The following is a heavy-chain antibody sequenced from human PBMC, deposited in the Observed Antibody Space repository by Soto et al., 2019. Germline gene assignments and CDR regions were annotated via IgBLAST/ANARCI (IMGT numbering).Heavy chain of an antibody. D-gene: IGHD3-22*01. CDR1: GYSFTSYW. J-gene: IGHJ3*02. CDR2: IYPGGSDT. CDR3: ARHIEYYYDSSGYYQNAFDI. Sequence: GESLKISCKGSGYSFTSYWIGWVRQMPGKGLEWMGIIYPGGSDTRYSPSFQGQVTISADKSISTAYLQWSSLKASDTAMYYCARHIEYYYDSSGYYQNAFDIWGQGTMVTVSS. V-gene: IGHV5-51*01.